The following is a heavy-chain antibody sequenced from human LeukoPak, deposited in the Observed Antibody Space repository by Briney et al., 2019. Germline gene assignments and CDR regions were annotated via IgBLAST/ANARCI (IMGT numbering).Heavy chain of an antibody. D-gene: IGHD2-2*01. V-gene: IGHV1-2*02. J-gene: IGHJ6*03. CDR2: INPKSGVT. Sequence: ASVKVSCKASGYTFTDYYLHWVRQAPGQGLEWMGWINPKSGVTDSKMKFQGRVTLTRDTSITTAYMELISLTSDDAAVYYCARAGGYCGSTSCYSGYYYYFMDVWGKGTTVTVSS. CDR3: ARAGGYCGSTSCYSGYYYYFMDV. CDR1: GYTFTDYY.